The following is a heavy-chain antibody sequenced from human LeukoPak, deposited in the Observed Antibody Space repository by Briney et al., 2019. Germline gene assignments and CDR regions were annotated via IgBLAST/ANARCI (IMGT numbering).Heavy chain of an antibody. V-gene: IGHV3-30*02. CDR2: LRNDGSKR. CDR1: GFTFSNYG. D-gene: IGHD3-22*01. CDR3: AKAGTMILQHYFDF. Sequence: GGSLRLSCAASGFTFSNYGMHWVRQAPGKGLEWVAFLRNDGSKRYYADSVKGRFTFYRDKPKNTLYLQMNSLRPEDTAVYYCAKAGTMILQHYFDFWGQGTLVTVSS. J-gene: IGHJ4*02.